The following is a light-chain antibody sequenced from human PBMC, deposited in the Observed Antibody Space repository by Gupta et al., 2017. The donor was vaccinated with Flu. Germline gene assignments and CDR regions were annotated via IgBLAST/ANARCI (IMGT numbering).Light chain of an antibody. CDR3: QQYNSCPYT. Sequence: GDRVTITCRASQSINSWLAWYQQNPGKAPKLLIYMASNLESGVPSRFSGSGSGTEFTLTISSLQPDDFATYYCQQYNSCPYTFGQGTKLEI. V-gene: IGKV1-5*03. J-gene: IGKJ2*01. CDR2: MAS. CDR1: QSINSW.